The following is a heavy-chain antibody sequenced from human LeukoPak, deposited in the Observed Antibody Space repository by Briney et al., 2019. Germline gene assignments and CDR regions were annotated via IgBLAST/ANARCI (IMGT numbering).Heavy chain of an antibody. CDR2: INPSGGST. Sequence: ASVKVSCTASGYTFTSYYMHWVRQAPGQGLEWMGIINPSGGSTSYAQKFQGRVTMTRDTSTSTVYMELSSLRSEDTAVYYCARAPYCSGGSCYYFDYWGQGTLVTVSS. V-gene: IGHV1-46*01. CDR1: GYTFTSYY. J-gene: IGHJ4*02. D-gene: IGHD2-15*01. CDR3: ARAPYCSGGSCYYFDY.